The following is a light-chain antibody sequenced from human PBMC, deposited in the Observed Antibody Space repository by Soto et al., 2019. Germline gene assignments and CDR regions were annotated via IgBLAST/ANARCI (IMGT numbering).Light chain of an antibody. CDR3: SSYTSSSTGV. CDR1: SSDVGGYNY. CDR2: EVS. V-gene: IGLV2-14*01. J-gene: IGLJ3*02. Sequence: QSALTQPASVSGSPGQSITISCTGTSSDVGGYNYVSWYQQHPGKAPKLMIYEVSNRPSGVSNRFSGSKSGNTASLTISGLQAEDEADYYCSSYTSSSTGVFGGGTKHTVL.